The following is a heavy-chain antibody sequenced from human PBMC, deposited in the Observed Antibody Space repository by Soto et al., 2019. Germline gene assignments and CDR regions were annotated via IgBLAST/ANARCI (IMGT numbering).Heavy chain of an antibody. V-gene: IGHV3-21*01. CDR1: GFTFSSYS. CDR3: ARDVRSGGYDFWSGYGMDV. Sequence: GGSLRLSCAAPGFTFSSYSMNWVRQAPGKGLEWVSSISSSSSYIYYADSVKGRFTISRDNAKNSLYLQMNSLRAEDTAVYYCARDVRSGGYDFWSGYGMDVWGQGTTVTV. J-gene: IGHJ6*02. CDR2: ISSSSSYI. D-gene: IGHD3-3*01.